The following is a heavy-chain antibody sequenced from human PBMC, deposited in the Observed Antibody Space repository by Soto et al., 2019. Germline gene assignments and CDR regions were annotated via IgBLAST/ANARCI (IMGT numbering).Heavy chain of an antibody. CDR3: ARGRPVVLDP. CDR1: GGSISSSSYY. D-gene: IGHD2-21*01. CDR2: IYYSGST. V-gene: IGHV4-30-4*08. Sequence: SETLSLTCTVSGGSISSSSYYWGWIRQPPGKGLEWIGYIYYSGSTYYNPSLKSRVTISVDTSKNQFSLKLSSVTAADTAVYYCARGRPVVLDPWGQGTLVTVSS. J-gene: IGHJ5*02.